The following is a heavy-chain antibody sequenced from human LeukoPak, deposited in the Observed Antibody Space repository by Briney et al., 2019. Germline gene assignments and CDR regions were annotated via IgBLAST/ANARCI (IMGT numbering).Heavy chain of an antibody. CDR3: SCYSGRSSFDV. D-gene: IGHD2-15*01. V-gene: IGHV4-4*07. J-gene: IGHJ6*02. CDR2: IYGSGST. CDR1: GGSISSYS. Sequence: SETLSLTCIVSGGSISSYSWSWIRQPAGMGLEWIGRIYGSGSTNYNPSLKSRVTMSIDTSKNQFSLKLTSVTAADAAVYYWSCYSGRSSFDVWGQGTTVTVSS.